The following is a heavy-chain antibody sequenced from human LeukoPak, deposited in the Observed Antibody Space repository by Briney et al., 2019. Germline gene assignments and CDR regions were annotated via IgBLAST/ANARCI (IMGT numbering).Heavy chain of an antibody. V-gene: IGHV3-23*01. CDR3: AKFPEPSGYLSRTAKGLSDMDV. CDR2: ISGSTT. Sequence: GGSLRLSCTSSGFTFSRHVMNWVRQAPGKGLEWVAGISGSTTYYAYSVKGRFTISRDNSETTLYLQMSSMRAEDMALYYCAKFPEPSGYLSRTAKGLSDMDVWGQGTTVTVSS. CDR1: GFTFSRHV. D-gene: IGHD3-22*01. J-gene: IGHJ6*02.